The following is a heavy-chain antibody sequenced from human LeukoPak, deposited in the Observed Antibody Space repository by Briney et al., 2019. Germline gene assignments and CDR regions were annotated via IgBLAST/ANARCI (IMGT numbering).Heavy chain of an antibody. CDR1: GGSFSGYY. D-gene: IGHD5-12*01. CDR2: INHSGST. Sequence: SETLSLTCAVYGGSFSGYYWSWIRQPPGKGLEWIGEINHSGSTNYNPSLKSRVTISVDTSKNQFSLKLSSVTAADTAVYYCANLYSGYDYLRLHDAFDIWGQGTMVTVSS. CDR3: ANLYSGYDYLRLHDAFDI. J-gene: IGHJ3*02. V-gene: IGHV4-34*01.